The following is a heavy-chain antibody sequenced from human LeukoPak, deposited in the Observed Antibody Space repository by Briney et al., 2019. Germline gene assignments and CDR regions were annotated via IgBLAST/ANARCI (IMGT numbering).Heavy chain of an antibody. J-gene: IGHJ6*02. CDR1: GFTFSSYS. CDR2: ISSSSSTI. Sequence: GGSLRLSCAASGFTFSSYSMNWVRQAPGKGLEWVSYISSSSSTIYYADSVKGRFTISRDNAKNSLYLQMNSLRDEDTAVYYCARDAYDILTGYYKMGTYYGMDVWGQGTTVTVSS. D-gene: IGHD3-9*01. V-gene: IGHV3-48*02. CDR3: ARDAYDILTGYYKMGTYYGMDV.